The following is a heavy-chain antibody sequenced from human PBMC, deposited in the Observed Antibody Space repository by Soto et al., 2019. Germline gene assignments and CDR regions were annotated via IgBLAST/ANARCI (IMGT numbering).Heavy chain of an antibody. Sequence: QVQLVESGGGVVQPGRSLRLSCAASGFTFRNYAMHWVLQAPGKGLECVAVIAYDGSNKFYRDYVKGRFTISRDNSQNTLYLQINSLRYEDTAVYYCARGDREDIAVVVGARPGEYGVDVWGQGTTVTVSS. J-gene: IGHJ6*02. D-gene: IGHD2-15*01. V-gene: IGHV3-30-3*01. CDR1: GFTFRNYA. CDR2: IAYDGSNK. CDR3: ARGDREDIAVVVGARPGEYGVDV.